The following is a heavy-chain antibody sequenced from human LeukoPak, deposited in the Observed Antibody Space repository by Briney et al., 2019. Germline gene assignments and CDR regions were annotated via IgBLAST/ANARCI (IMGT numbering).Heavy chain of an antibody. CDR2: ISSRGSTI. D-gene: IGHD2-2*01. CDR1: GFTFSDYY. V-gene: IGHV3-11*04. J-gene: IGHJ4*02. CDR3: ARGYKGSSYDY. Sequence: GGSLRLSCAASGFTFSDYYMSWIRQAPGKGREWVSYISSRGSTIYYADSVKGRFTISRDNAKNTLYLQMNSLRAEDTAVYYCARGYKGSSYDYWGQGTLVTASS.